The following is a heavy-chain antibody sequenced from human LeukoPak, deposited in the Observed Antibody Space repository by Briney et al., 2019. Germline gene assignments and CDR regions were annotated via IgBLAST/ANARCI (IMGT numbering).Heavy chain of an antibody. Sequence: GGSLRLSCAASGFTFSSYAMNWVRQAPGKGLEWVSYISSSGSTIYYADSVKGRFTISRDNAKNSLYLRMNSLRAEDTAVYYCAELGITMIGGVWGKGTTVTISS. CDR1: GFTFSSYA. CDR2: ISSSGSTI. V-gene: IGHV3-48*03. CDR3: AELGITMIGGV. D-gene: IGHD3-10*02. J-gene: IGHJ6*04.